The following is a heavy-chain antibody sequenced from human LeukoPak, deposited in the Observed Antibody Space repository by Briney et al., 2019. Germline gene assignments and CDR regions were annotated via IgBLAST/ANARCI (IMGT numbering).Heavy chain of an antibody. Sequence: GASVKVSCKASGYTFATYGISWVRQAPGQGLEWMGWISAYNGDTNYAQKFQDRVTMTTDTSTSTAYMELRSLRSDDTAVYYCARATIADSSTYYIDYWGLGTLVTVSS. CDR3: ARATIADSSTYYIDY. CDR1: GYTFATYG. J-gene: IGHJ4*02. V-gene: IGHV1-18*01. CDR2: ISAYNGDT. D-gene: IGHD3-22*01.